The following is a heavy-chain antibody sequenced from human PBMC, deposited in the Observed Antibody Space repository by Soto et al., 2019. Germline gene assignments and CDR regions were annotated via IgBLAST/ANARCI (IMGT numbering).Heavy chain of an antibody. CDR3: TRDRLTFTTSLIFDF. V-gene: IGHV1-18*01. CDR2: ISPYSGKT. D-gene: IGHD6-25*01. Sequence: QVQLVQSGAEVKKPGASVKVSCKASGYTFTNYGIAWVRQAPGQGLEWMGWISPYSGKTDYRQNLQGRVTMTADTSTTTAYMELRSLRSDDTAVYYCTRDRLTFTTSLIFDFWCQGTLVTVSS. J-gene: IGHJ4*02. CDR1: GYTFTNYG.